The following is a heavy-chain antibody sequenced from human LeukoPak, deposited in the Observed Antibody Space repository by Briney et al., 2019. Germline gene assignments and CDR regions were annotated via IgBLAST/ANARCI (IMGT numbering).Heavy chain of an antibody. CDR2: ISGSVGST. CDR1: GFTFSSYA. D-gene: IGHD4-23*01. Sequence: GGSLRLSCAASGFTFSSYAMSWVRQAPGKGLWWVSAISGSVGSTYYADSVRGGFTISRDNSKNTLYLKMNSLRAEDTAVYYCAKVWDGGRPDAFDIWGQGTMVTVSS. J-gene: IGHJ3*02. CDR3: AKVWDGGRPDAFDI. V-gene: IGHV3-23*01.